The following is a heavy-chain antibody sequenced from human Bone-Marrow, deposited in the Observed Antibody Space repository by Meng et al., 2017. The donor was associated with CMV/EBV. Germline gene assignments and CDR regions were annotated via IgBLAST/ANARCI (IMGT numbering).Heavy chain of an antibody. CDR3: ARVTLARRQTHDAFDI. J-gene: IGHJ3*02. CDR2: INHSGST. V-gene: IGHV4-34*01. CDR1: GGSFSGYY. D-gene: IGHD4-23*01. Sequence: SETLSLTCAVYGGSFSGYYWSWIRRPPGKGLEWIGEINHSGSTNYNPSLKSRVTISVDTSKNQFSLKLSSVTAADTAVYYCARVTLARRQTHDAFDIWGQGTMVTVS.